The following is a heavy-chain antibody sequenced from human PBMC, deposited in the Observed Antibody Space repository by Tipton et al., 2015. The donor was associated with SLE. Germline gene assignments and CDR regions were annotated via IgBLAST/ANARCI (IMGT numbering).Heavy chain of an antibody. V-gene: IGHV4-59*12. CDR1: GGSMSGYH. CDR2: IYYSGST. Sequence: TLSLTCTVSGGSMSGYHWSWIRQTPGKGPEWIGYIYYSGSTNYNPSLKSRVTISVDTSKNQFSLKLSSVTAADTAVYYCARGLLEPGDYWGQGTLVTVSS. D-gene: IGHD3-3*01. J-gene: IGHJ4*02. CDR3: ARGLLEPGDY.